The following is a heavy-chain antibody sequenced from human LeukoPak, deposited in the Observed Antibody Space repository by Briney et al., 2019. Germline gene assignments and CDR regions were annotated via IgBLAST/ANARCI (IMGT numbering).Heavy chain of an antibody. J-gene: IGHJ4*02. CDR3: ASGEILWVFDY. V-gene: IGHV1-69*05. Sequence: SVKVSCKASGGTFSSYAISWVRQAPGQGREWMGRIIPIFGTANYAQKFQGRVTITTDESTSTAYMELSSLRSEDTAVYYCASGEILWVFDYWGQGTLVTVSS. D-gene: IGHD2/OR15-2a*01. CDR1: GGTFSSYA. CDR2: IIPIFGTA.